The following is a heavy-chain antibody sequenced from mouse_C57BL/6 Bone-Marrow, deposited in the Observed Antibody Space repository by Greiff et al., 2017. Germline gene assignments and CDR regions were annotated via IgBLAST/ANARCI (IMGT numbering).Heavy chain of an antibody. CDR2: INPSDSET. CDR1: GYTFTSYW. CDR3: ARAGYGGYYNYYAMDY. J-gene: IGHJ4*01. Sequence: VQLQQPGAELARPGSSVKLSCKASGYTFTSYWMHWVKQRPIQGLEWIGNINPSDSETHYNQKFKDKATLTADKSSSTAYMQLSSLTSEDSAVYYCARAGYGGYYNYYAMDYWGQGTSVTVSS. D-gene: IGHD2-3*01. V-gene: IGHV1-52*01.